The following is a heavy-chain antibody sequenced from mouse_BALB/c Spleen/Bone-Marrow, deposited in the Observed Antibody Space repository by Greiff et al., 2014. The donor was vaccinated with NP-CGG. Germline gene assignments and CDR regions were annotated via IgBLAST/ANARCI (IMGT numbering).Heavy chain of an antibody. CDR3: ARIYYYGRDY. CDR1: GYTFTNYW. Sequence: VQLQQSGAELAKPGASVKMSCKASGYTFTNYWMHWVKQRPGQGLEWIGYINPSTGYTEYNQKFKDKATLTADKSYSTAYMQLSSLTSEDSAVYYCARIYYYGRDYWGQGTTLTVSS. V-gene: IGHV1-7*01. CDR2: INPSTGYT. J-gene: IGHJ2*01. D-gene: IGHD1-1*01.